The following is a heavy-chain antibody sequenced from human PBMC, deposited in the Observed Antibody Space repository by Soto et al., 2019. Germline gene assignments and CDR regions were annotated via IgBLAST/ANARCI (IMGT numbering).Heavy chain of an antibody. CDR3: ARGGLYDLWSGLFD. J-gene: IGHJ4*02. CDR1: GASVTSGDYY. CDR2: MHDSGTT. V-gene: IGHV4-30-4*01. D-gene: IGHD3-3*01. Sequence: SETVSLTCSVSGASVTSGDYYWNWIRQTPGTGLEWLGYMHDSGTTSYNPSLKSRVTISRDTSKNQFSLKLTSVSAADTAVYFCARGGLYDLWSGLFDWGQGIRVTVSS.